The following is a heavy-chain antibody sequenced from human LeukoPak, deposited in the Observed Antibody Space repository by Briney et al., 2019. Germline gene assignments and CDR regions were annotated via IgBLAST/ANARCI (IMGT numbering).Heavy chain of an antibody. CDR1: GFTLSSYA. D-gene: IGHD3-10*01. CDR3: AKDRGFGVFFQYYFHY. Sequence: GGSLRLSCAASGFTLSSYAMHWVRQAPGKGLEWVAVISYDGSNKYYADSVKGRFTISRDNSKNMLYLQMNSLRAEGTAVYYCAKDRGFGVFFQYYFHYWGQGTLVTVSS. CDR2: ISYDGSNK. J-gene: IGHJ4*02. V-gene: IGHV3-30*18.